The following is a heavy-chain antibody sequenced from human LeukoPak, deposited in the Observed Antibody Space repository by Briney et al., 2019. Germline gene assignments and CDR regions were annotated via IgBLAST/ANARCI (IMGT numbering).Heavy chain of an antibody. Sequence: SETLSLTCTVSGGSINDYYWNWLRQPPGKGLEWIGFIYYRGATNNNPSLKSRVTTSIDTSKKQFSLKLSSVTAADTAVYYCASLWLLNYSNYYGMDVWGQGTTVTVSS. CDR3: ASLWLLNYSNYYGMDV. CDR1: GGSINDYY. V-gene: IGHV4-59*01. D-gene: IGHD5-18*01. CDR2: IYYRGAT. J-gene: IGHJ6*02.